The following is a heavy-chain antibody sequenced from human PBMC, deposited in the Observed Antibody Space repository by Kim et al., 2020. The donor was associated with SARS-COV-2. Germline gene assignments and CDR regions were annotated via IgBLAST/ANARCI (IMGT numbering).Heavy chain of an antibody. D-gene: IGHD1-1*01. CDR3: ARDLETLRKLPSVPAGVFDP. Sequence: SVKVSCKASGGTFSSYAISWVRQAPGQGLEWMGRIIPILGIANYAQKFQGRVTITADKSTSTAYMELSSLRSEDTAVYYCARDLETLRKLPSVPAGVFDPWGQGTLVTVSS. J-gene: IGHJ5*02. V-gene: IGHV1-69*04. CDR1: GGTFSSYA. CDR2: IIPILGIA.